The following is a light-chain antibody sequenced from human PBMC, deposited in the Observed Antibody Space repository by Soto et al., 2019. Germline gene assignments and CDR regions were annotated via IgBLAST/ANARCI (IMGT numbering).Light chain of an antibody. CDR1: SSDVGGYNY. CDR2: EVS. CDR3: SSYTSSSTGV. V-gene: IGLV2-14*01. Sequence: QSALTQPASVSGSPGQSITICCTGTSSDVGGYNYVSWYQQHPGKAPKLMIYEVSSRPSGVSNRFSGSKSGNTASLTISGLQAEDEADYYCSSYTSSSTGVFGGGTKLTVL. J-gene: IGLJ3*02.